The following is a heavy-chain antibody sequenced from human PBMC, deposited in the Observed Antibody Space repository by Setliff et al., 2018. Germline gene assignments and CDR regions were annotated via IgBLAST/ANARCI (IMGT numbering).Heavy chain of an antibody. Sequence: GGSLRLSCAASGFSFSNHNMNWFRQIPGKGLEWVAVISYDGSNKYYADSVKGRFTISRDNSKNTLYLQMNSLRAEDTAVYYCARARNKYGAFDYWGQGTLVTVSS. CDR3: ARARNKYGAFDY. CDR1: GFSFSNHN. D-gene: IGHD4-17*01. J-gene: IGHJ4*02. CDR2: ISYDGSNK. V-gene: IGHV3-30*03.